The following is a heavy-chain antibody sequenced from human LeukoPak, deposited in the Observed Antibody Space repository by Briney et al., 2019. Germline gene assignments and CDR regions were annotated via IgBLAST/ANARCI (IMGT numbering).Heavy chain of an antibody. CDR1: GFTFRTYG. J-gene: IGHJ3*01. CDR3: ARDIQVGTFDV. CDR2: IWYDGSKE. V-gene: IGHV3-33*01. D-gene: IGHD1-1*01. Sequence: PGGSLRLSCAASGFTFRTYGFHWVRRAPGKWLEWVAVIWYDGSKEYYTDSVKGRFTISKDNSKNTVYLQMDSLRADDTALYYCARDIQVGTFDVWGQGTMVTVSS.